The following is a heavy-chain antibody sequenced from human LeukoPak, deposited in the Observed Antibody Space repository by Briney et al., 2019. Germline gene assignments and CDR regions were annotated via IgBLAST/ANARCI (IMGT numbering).Heavy chain of an antibody. J-gene: IGHJ4*02. CDR3: ARVSSSSSHQY. V-gene: IGHV4-34*01. Sequence: PSETLSLTCAVYGGSFSGYYWSWIRQPPGKGLEWIGEINQSRNINYNPSLKSRVTISVDTSKNHFSLKLSSVTAADTAVYYCARVSSSSSHQYWGQGTLVTVSS. D-gene: IGHD6-6*01. CDR1: GGSFSGYY. CDR2: INQSRNI.